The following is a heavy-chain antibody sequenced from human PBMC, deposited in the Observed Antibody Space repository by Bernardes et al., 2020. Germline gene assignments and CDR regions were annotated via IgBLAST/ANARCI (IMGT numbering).Heavy chain of an antibody. CDR1: GYSFTSYW. J-gene: IGHJ5*02. V-gene: IGHV5-51*01. D-gene: IGHD3-3*01. CDR3: ARTATIFGVDNWFDP. Sequence: GESLTISCKGSGYSFTSYWIGWVRQMPGTGLEWMGIIYPGDSDTRYSPSFQGQVTISADKSISTAYLQWSSLKASDTAMYYCARTATIFGVDNWFDPWGQGTLVTVSS. CDR2: IYPGDSDT.